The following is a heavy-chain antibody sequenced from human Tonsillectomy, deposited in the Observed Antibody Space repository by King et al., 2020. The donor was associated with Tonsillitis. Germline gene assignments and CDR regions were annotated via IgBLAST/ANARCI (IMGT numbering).Heavy chain of an antibody. CDR2: ISGSGGST. Sequence: WVRQAPGKGLEWVSAISGSGGSTYYADSVKDRFTISRDNSKNTLYLQMNSLRAEDTAVYYCAKSRRDTIFGVVIAPDYWGQVTLVTVSS. V-gene: IGHV3-23*01. CDR3: AKSRRDTIFGVVIAPDY. D-gene: IGHD3-3*01. J-gene: IGHJ4*02.